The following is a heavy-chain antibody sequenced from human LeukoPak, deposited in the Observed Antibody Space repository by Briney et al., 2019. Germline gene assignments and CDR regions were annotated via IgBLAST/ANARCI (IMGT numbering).Heavy chain of an antibody. D-gene: IGHD5-18*01. J-gene: IGHJ4*02. CDR2: INHSGST. CDR3: ARDQRGYSYGYVPLFDY. Sequence: SETLSLTCAVYGGSFSGYYWSWIRQPPGKGLEWIGEINHSGSTNYNPSLKSRVTISVDTSKNLFSLKLSSVTAADTAVYYCARDQRGYSYGYVPLFDYWGQGTLVTVSS. V-gene: IGHV4-34*01. CDR1: GGSFSGYY.